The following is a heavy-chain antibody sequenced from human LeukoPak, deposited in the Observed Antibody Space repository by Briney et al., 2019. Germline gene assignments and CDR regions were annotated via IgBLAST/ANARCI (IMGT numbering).Heavy chain of an antibody. CDR2: IKQDGSEK. CDR3: AKEGYCSSTSCYLQNIYYHYYMDV. D-gene: IGHD2-2*01. V-gene: IGHV3-7*01. J-gene: IGHJ6*03. CDR1: GFTFSSYW. Sequence: GGSLRLSCAASGFTFSSYWMSWVRQAPGKGLEWVANIKQDGSEKYYVDSVKGRFTISRDNSKNTLYLQMNSLRAEDTAVYYCAKEGYCSSTSCYLQNIYYHYYMDVWGKGTTVTVSS.